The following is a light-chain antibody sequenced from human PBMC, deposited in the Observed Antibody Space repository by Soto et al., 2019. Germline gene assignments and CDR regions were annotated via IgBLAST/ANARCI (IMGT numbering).Light chain of an antibody. CDR3: MQGTQWPWT. J-gene: IGKJ1*01. CDR2: EVS. Sequence: DVVMTQSPLSLPVTLGQPASISCRSSQGLVFSDGNTYFNWFHQRPGQSPRRLIYEVSKRDSGVPDRLSGSGSGTDFTLNISGVEAEDVGVYCCMQGTQWPWTCGQGTKVEIK. CDR1: QGLVFSDGNTY. V-gene: IGKV2-30*01.